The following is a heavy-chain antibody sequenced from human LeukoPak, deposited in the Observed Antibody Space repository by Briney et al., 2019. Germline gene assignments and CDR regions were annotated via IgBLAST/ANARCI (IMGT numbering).Heavy chain of an antibody. CDR3: ARGSGSYYLFFDY. D-gene: IGHD1-26*01. J-gene: IGHJ4*02. V-gene: IGHV1-2*02. CDR2: INPNSGGT. CDR1: GYTFTGYY. Sequence: ASVKVSCKASGYTFTGYYMHWVRQAPGQGLEWMGWINPNSGGTNYAQKFQGRVTMTRDTSISTAYMELSGLRSDDTVVYYCARGSGSYYLFFDYWGQGTLVTVSS.